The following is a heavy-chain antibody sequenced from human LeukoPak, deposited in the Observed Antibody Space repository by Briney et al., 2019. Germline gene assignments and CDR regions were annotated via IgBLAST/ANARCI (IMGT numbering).Heavy chain of an antibody. CDR1: GFTFSSYA. CDR2: ISYDGSNK. Sequence: GRSLRLSCTASGFTFSSYAMHWVRQAPGKGLEWVAVISYDGSNKHYADSVKGRFTISRDNSKNTLYLQMNSLRAEDTAVYYCARDAAPPYCGGDCYSWALDIWGQGTMVTVSS. D-gene: IGHD2-21*02. CDR3: ARDAAPPYCGGDCYSWALDI. V-gene: IGHV3-30*04. J-gene: IGHJ3*02.